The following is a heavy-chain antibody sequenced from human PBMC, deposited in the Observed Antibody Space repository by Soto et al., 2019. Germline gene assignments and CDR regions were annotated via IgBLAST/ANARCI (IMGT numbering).Heavy chain of an antibody. Sequence: QVQLQESGPGLVKPSETLSLTCTVSGDSISSYNLAWIRQPPGKGLEWIGYFRSGGGTSYNPSLKRRVAIAAATSMKQFSLRLSSVTAADTAVYYCVRQGIGVLHGLVDVWGQGTTVTVSS. V-gene: IGHV4-59*08. D-gene: IGHD3-10*01. J-gene: IGHJ6*02. CDR3: VRQGIGVLHGLVDV. CDR2: FRSGGGT. CDR1: GDSISSYN.